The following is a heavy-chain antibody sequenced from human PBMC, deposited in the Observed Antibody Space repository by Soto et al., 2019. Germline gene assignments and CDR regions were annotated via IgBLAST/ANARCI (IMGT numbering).Heavy chain of an antibody. Sequence: LSLTCAASGFTFSSYSMNWVRQAPGKGLEWVSYISSSSSTIYYADSVKGRFTISRDNAKNSLYLQMNSLRAEDTAVYYCARDGVTMVRGVKDYWGQGTLVTVSS. CDR1: GFTFSSYS. CDR2: ISSSSSTI. D-gene: IGHD3-10*01. CDR3: ARDGVTMVRGVKDY. J-gene: IGHJ4*02. V-gene: IGHV3-48*01.